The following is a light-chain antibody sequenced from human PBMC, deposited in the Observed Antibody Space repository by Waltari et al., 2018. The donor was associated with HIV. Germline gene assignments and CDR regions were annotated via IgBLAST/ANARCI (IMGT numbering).Light chain of an antibody. CDR3: QQRSNWPPLT. CDR2: DAS. CDR1: QSVISY. Sequence: IVFTPSPATLSLSPGERATLPCRVSQSVISYLAWYQQKPRQAPRLLIYDASNRATGIPARFSGSGSGTDFTLTISSLEPEDFAVYYCQQRSNWPPLTFGGGTKVEIK. V-gene: IGKV3-11*01. J-gene: IGKJ4*01.